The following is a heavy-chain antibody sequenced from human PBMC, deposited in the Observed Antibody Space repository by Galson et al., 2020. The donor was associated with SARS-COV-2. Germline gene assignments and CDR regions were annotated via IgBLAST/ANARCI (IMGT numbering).Heavy chain of an antibody. J-gene: IGHJ6*02. D-gene: IGHD6-13*01. CDR1: GGSISSYY. CDR3: AGGYSSSWSYGMDV. Sequence: ASETLSLTCTASGGSISSYYWSWIRQPPGKGLEWIGYITYSGSTNYNPSLKSRVSISLDTSKNQFSLKLSSVTAADTAVYYCAGGYSSSWSYGMDVWGQGTTVTVSS. CDR2: ITYSGST. V-gene: IGHV4-59*01.